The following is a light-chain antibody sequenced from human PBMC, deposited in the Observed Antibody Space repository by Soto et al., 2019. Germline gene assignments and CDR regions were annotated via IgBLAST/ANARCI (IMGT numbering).Light chain of an antibody. CDR1: QSISSW. V-gene: IGKV1-5*03. Sequence: DIQMTQSPSTLSASVGDRVTITCRASQSISSWLDWYQQKPGKAPKLLMYKASSLQSGVPSRFSGSGSGTEFTLTISSLQPDEFATYYCQQYNSYSTFGQGTKVEIK. CDR3: QQYNSYST. CDR2: KAS. J-gene: IGKJ1*01.